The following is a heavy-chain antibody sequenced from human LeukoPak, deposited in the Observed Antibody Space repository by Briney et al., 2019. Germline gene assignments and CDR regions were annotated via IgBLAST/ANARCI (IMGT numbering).Heavy chain of an antibody. CDR2: VWYDDAVK. V-gene: IGHV3-33*01. D-gene: IGHD3-22*01. CDR1: GFTFSNYG. CDR3: ARDNDYYDLHY. Sequence: GRSLRLSCAASGFTFSNYGMHWIRQAPGKGLEWLAVVWYDDAVKNYADSVKGRFTISRDNSKNTLFLRMNNLSAEDTAVYYCARDNDYYDLHYWGQGTLVTVSS. J-gene: IGHJ4*02.